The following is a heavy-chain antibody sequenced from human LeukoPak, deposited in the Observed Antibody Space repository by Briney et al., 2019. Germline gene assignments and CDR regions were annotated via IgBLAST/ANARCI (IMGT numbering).Heavy chain of an antibody. J-gene: IGHJ4*02. V-gene: IGHV3-23*01. CDR2: ISGSGGST. D-gene: IGHD3-10*01. CDR3: AKSGTIPYYFDY. Sequence: GGSLRLSCAASGFPFSSYAMTWVRQAPGKGLEWFSTISGSGGSTYYADSVKGRFTISRDNSKNTLYLQMNSLRAEGTAVYYCAKSGTIPYYFDYWGQGTLVTVSS. CDR1: GFPFSSYA.